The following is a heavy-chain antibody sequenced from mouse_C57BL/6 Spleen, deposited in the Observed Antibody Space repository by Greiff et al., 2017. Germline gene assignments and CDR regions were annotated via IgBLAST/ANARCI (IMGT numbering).Heavy chain of an antibody. V-gene: IGHV1-82*01. Sequence: QVQLQQSGPELVKPGASVKISCKASGYAFSSSWMNWVKQRPGKGLEWIGRLYPGDGDTNYNGKFKGKATLTADKSSSTAYMQLSSLTSEDSAVYFCARRGLLLHPYYAMDYWGQGTSVTVSS. CDR3: ARRGLLLHPYYAMDY. CDR2: LYPGDGDT. J-gene: IGHJ4*01. D-gene: IGHD1-1*01. CDR1: GYAFSSSW.